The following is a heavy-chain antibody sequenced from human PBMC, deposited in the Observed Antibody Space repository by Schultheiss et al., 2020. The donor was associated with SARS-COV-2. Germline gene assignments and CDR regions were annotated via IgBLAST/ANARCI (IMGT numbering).Heavy chain of an antibody. CDR2: ISAYNGNT. D-gene: IGHD2-21*01. CDR1: GYTFTSYD. V-gene: IGHV1-18*01. J-gene: IGHJ4*02. CDR3: ARMNSVIDLDY. Sequence: ASVKVSCKASGYTFTSYDINWVRQATGQGLEWMGWISAYNGNTNYAQKLQGRVTMTRDTSTSTVYMELSSLRSEDTAVYYCARMNSVIDLDYWGQGTLVTVSS.